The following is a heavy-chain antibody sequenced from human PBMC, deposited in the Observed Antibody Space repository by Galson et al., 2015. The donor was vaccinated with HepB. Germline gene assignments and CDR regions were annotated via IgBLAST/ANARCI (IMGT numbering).Heavy chain of an antibody. CDR1: GGTFSSYA. CDR2: IIPIFDTA. CDR3: ARERRGDGYPNWFDP. D-gene: IGHD5-24*01. J-gene: IGHJ5*02. V-gene: IGHV1-69*13. Sequence: SVKVSCKASGGTFSSYAINWVRQAPGQGLEWMGGIIPIFDTANYAQKFQGRVTITADESTSTAYMELSSLRFEDTAVYYCARERRGDGYPNWFDPWGQGTLVTVSS.